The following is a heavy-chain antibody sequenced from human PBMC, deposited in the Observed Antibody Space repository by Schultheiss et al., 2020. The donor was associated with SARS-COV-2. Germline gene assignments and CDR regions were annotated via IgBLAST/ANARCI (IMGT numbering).Heavy chain of an antibody. CDR3: ARAIILRVAFDI. CDR1: GGSISSSSYY. V-gene: IGHV4-39*07. D-gene: IGHD3-3*01. J-gene: IGHJ3*02. Sequence: SETLSLTCTVSGGSISSSSYYWGWIRQPPGKGLEWIGSIYHSGSTYYNPSLKSRVTISVDTSKNQFSLKLSSVTAADTAVYYCARAIILRVAFDIWGQGTMVTDSS. CDR2: IYHSGST.